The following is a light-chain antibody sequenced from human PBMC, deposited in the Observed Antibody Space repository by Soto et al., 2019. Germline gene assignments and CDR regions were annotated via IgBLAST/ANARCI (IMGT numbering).Light chain of an antibody. CDR2: DAS. CDR1: QSISSY. CDR3: QQRTNWPLT. V-gene: IGKV3-11*01. Sequence: EIVLTQSPATLSLSPGERATLSCRASQSISSYLVWYQQKRGQAPRLLIYDASNRATGIPARFTGNGSGTDFTLTIRSLEPEDFAVYYCQQRTNWPLTFGGGTKVDIK. J-gene: IGKJ4*01.